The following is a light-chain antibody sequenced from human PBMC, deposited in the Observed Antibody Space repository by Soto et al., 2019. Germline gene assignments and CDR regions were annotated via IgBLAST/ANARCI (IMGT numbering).Light chain of an antibody. J-gene: IGKJ5*01. V-gene: IGKV2-28*01. CDR1: QSLLHSNGYNY. CDR2: LGS. Sequence: DIVMPQSPLSLPVTPGEPASISCRSSQSLLHSNGYNYLDWYLQKPGQSPQLLIYLGSHRASGVTDRFSGSGSGTDFTLKISRVAAEDVGVYYCMQALQTPITFGQGTRLEI. CDR3: MQALQTPIT.